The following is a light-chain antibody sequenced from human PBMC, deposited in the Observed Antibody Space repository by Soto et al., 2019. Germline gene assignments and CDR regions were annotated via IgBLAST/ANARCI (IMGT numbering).Light chain of an antibody. Sequence: QSALTQPASVSGSRGQSITISCTGTSSDVGGYDYVSWYQQHPGKAPKLMIYDVSNRPSGVSNRFSGSKSGNTASLTISGLQAEDEADYHCSSYTTSSTVLFGGGTNVTVL. CDR1: SSDVGGYDY. CDR3: SSYTTSSTVL. J-gene: IGLJ3*02. V-gene: IGLV2-14*03. CDR2: DVS.